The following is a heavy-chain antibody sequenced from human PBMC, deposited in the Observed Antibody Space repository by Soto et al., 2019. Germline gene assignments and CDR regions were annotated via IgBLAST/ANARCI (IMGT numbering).Heavy chain of an antibody. CDR2: ISRNGGST. CDR3: ARGPEGYDFAL. V-gene: IGHV3-64*01. J-gene: IGHJ3*01. CDR1: GVTFSSYA. Sequence: VQLVESGGGLVQPGGSLRLSCAASGVTFSSYAMHWVRQAPGKGLEYVSTISRNGGSTYYANSVKGRFTISRDNSKNTRFLQMGSLRAEDMAVFYCARGPEGYDFALWGQGTMVTVSS.